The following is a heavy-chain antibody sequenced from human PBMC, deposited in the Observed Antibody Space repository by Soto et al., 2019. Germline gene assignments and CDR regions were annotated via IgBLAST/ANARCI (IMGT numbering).Heavy chain of an antibody. CDR2: ISTYKGVT. J-gene: IGHJ4*02. CDR1: GYTFTNYD. V-gene: IGHV1-18*04. D-gene: IGHD2-15*01. CDR3: VRVVVVPNYARTADY. Sequence: ASVKVSCKTSGYTFTNYDISWVRQAPGQGLEWMGWISTYKGVTGYAQKFQGRVTITADTDTSTAYMEVRSLNSDDTAVYFCVRVVVVPNYARTADYWGQGTLVTVSS.